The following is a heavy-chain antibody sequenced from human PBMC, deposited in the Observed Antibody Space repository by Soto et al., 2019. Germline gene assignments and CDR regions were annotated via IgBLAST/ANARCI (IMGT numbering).Heavy chain of an antibody. J-gene: IGHJ4*02. D-gene: IGHD3-3*01. CDR3: ARGPVLRFLEWFSNDY. Sequence: QVQLVQSGAEVKKPGSSVRVSCKASGYTFDTYAIHWVRQAPGQSLEWMRWIKPANGNTTYSQKFQGRVAITSDAPANTAFMELSGLLFEDTAVYYCARGPVLRFLEWFSNDYWGQGTLVTVSS. CDR1: GYTFDTYA. CDR2: IKPANGNT. V-gene: IGHV1-3*01.